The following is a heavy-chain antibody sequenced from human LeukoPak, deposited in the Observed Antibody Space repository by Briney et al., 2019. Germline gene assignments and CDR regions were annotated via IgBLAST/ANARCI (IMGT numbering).Heavy chain of an antibody. CDR2: IKTKTDGETT. CDR1: GFIFSNAW. D-gene: IGHD2-2*01. Sequence: GSLRLPCAASGFIFSNAWMSWVRQAPGKGLEWVVRIKTKTDGETTDYAAPVKGRFTISRDDSKNTLYLQMNSLKTEDTAVYYCTTAYCSTTRCYGAFDLWGQGTMVTVSS. CDR3: TTAYCSTTRCYGAFDL. J-gene: IGHJ3*01. V-gene: IGHV3-15*01.